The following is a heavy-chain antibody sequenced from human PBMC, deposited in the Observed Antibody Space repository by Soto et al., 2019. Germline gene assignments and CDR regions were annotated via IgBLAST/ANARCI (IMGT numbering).Heavy chain of an antibody. Sequence: ASVKVSCKVSGYTLTELSMHWVRQAPGKGLEWMGGFDPEDGETIYAQKFQGRVTMTEDTSTDTAYMELSSLRSEDTAVYYCATRGSSGYYVYFDYWGQGTLVTVSS. J-gene: IGHJ4*02. CDR3: ATRGSSGYYVYFDY. D-gene: IGHD3-22*01. V-gene: IGHV1-24*01. CDR1: GYTLTELS. CDR2: FDPEDGET.